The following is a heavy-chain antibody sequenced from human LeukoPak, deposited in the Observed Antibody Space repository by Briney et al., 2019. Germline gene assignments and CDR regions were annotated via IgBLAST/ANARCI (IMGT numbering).Heavy chain of an antibody. Sequence: SSETLSLTCTVSGGSISSSSYYWGWIRQPPGKGLEWIGSIYYSGSTYYNPSLKSRVTISVDTSKNQFSLKLSSVTAADTAVYYCARQGYDSGTSVWGQGTLVTVSS. CDR3: ARQGYDSGTSV. CDR1: GGSISSSSYY. D-gene: IGHD3-22*01. CDR2: IYYSGST. J-gene: IGHJ4*02. V-gene: IGHV4-39*01.